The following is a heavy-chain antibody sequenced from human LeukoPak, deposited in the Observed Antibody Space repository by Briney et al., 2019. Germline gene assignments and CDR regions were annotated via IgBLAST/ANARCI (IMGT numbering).Heavy chain of an antibody. Sequence: GGSLRLSCAASGFTFSSYGMHWVRQAPGKGLEWVAVIWYDGSNKYYADSVKGRFTISRDNSKNTLYLQMNSLRAEDTAVYYCAKLDYSAYCSGGSCYSGSFDYWGQGTLVTVSS. CDR2: IWYDGSNK. D-gene: IGHD2-15*01. V-gene: IGHV3-30*02. J-gene: IGHJ4*02. CDR3: AKLDYSAYCSGGSCYSGSFDY. CDR1: GFTFSSYG.